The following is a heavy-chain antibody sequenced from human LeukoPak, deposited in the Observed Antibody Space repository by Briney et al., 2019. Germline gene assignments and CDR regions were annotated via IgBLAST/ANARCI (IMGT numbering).Heavy chain of an antibody. D-gene: IGHD1-26*01. CDR2: MYYDGST. CDR1: GGSIYSTTFY. Sequence: PSETLSLACTVSGGSIYSTTFYWGWIRQPPGKGLEWFGSMYYDGSTYHNPSLKSRVTISVDTSNNQFSLKLTSVTAAVTAVYFCAKRSDSGSDDGEDYFDYWGQGTLVTVSS. CDR3: AKRSDSGSDDGEDYFDY. V-gene: IGHV4-39*01. J-gene: IGHJ4*02.